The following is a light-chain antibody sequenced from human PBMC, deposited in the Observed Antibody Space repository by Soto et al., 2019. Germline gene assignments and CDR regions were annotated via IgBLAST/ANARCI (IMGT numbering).Light chain of an antibody. Sequence: EIVLTQSPATLSLSPGERATLSCGASQSVSSSYLAWYQQKPGLAPRLLIYDASSRATGIPDRFSGSGSGTDVTLTISRLEPEDFAVYYCQQYGISPYTFGQGTKLEIK. CDR2: DAS. CDR3: QQYGISPYT. J-gene: IGKJ2*01. CDR1: QSVSSSY. V-gene: IGKV3D-20*01.